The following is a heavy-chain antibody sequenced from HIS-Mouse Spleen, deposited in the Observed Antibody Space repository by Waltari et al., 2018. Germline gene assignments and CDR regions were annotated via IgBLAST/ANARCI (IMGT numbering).Heavy chain of an antibody. CDR1: GGSISSSSYY. CDR2: IDYSGST. CDR3: AREIPYSSSWYDWYFDL. V-gene: IGHV4-39*07. J-gene: IGHJ2*01. Sequence: QLQLQESGPGLVKPSETLSLTCTVSGGSISSSSYYWGWIRQPPGKGLEWIGSIDYSGSTYYNPSLKSRVTIYVDTSKNQFSRKLSSVTAADTAVYYCAREIPYSSSWYDWYFDLWGRGTLVTVSS. D-gene: IGHD6-13*01.